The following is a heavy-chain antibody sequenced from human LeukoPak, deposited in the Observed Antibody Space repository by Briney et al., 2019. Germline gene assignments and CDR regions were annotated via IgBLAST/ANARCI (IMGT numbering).Heavy chain of an antibody. Sequence: SETLSLTCTVSGGSISSYYWRWIRQPAGKGLEWIGRIYASGSTDYNPSLKSRVTMSVDTSKNQFSLKLSSVTAADTALYYCARKTDDAFDIWGQGTMVTVSS. CDR1: GGSISSYY. V-gene: IGHV4-4*07. CDR3: ARKTDDAFDI. CDR2: IYASGST. J-gene: IGHJ3*02.